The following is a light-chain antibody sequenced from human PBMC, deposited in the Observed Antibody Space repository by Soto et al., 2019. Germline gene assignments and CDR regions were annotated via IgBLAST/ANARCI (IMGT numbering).Light chain of an antibody. J-gene: IGLJ1*01. CDR1: SSDVGGYNY. V-gene: IGLV2-8*01. Sequence: QSVLTQPASVSGSPGQSITISCTGTSSDVGGYNYVSWYQQYPGKAPKLVIYEVNKRPSGVPDRFSGSKSGNTASLTVSGLQADDEADYYCSSSAGTYNYVFGGGTKLTVL. CDR3: SSSAGTYNYV. CDR2: EVN.